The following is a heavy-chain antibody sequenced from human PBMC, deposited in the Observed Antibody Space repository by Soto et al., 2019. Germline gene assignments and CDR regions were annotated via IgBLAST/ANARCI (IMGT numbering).Heavy chain of an antibody. CDR3: ASQRYYYGSGSYFYYYYYGMDV. Sequence: QVQLQQWGAGLLKPSETLSLTCAVYGGSFSGYYWSWIRQPPGNGLACIGEINHSGSTNYNPSLMRRVTISVDTSKHQCSLKLSSVTAADTAVYYCASQRYYYGSGSYFYYYYYGMDVWGQGTTVTVSS. D-gene: IGHD3-10*01. CDR2: INHSGST. CDR1: GGSFSGYY. J-gene: IGHJ6*02. V-gene: IGHV4-34*01.